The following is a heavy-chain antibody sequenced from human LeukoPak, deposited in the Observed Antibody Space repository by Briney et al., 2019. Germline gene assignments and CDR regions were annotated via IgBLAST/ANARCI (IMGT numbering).Heavy chain of an antibody. Sequence: GGSLRLSCAASGFTFSSYWMSWVRQAPGRGLEWVANIKQDGSEKYYVDSVKGRFTISRDNAKNSLYLQMNSLKAEDTAVYYCARDGYDILTGYNDYWGQGTLVTVSS. CDR3: ARDGYDILTGYNDY. CDR1: GFTFSSYW. J-gene: IGHJ4*02. V-gene: IGHV3-7*03. CDR2: IKQDGSEK. D-gene: IGHD3-9*01.